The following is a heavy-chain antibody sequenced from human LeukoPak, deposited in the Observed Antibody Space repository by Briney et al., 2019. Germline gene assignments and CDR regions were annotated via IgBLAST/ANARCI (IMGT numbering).Heavy chain of an antibody. CDR2: IYYSGST. CDR1: GGSVSSGSYY. CDR3: ARDQGFGDNWFDP. Sequence: PSETLSLTCTVSGGSVSSGSYYWSWIRQPQGKGLEWIGYIYYSGSTNYNPSLKSRVTISVDTSKNQFSLKLSSVTAADTAVYYCARDQGFGDNWFDPWGQGTLVTVSS. J-gene: IGHJ5*02. D-gene: IGHD3-10*01. V-gene: IGHV4-61*01.